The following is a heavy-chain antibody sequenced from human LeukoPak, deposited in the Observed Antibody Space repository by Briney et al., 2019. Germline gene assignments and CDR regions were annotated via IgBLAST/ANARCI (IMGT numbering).Heavy chain of an antibody. CDR3: ARGLGILTGYYNVRFRPNDAFDI. D-gene: IGHD3-9*01. CDR1: GYTFTSYD. J-gene: IGHJ3*02. Sequence: GASVKVSCKASGYTFTSYDINWVRQATGQGLEWMGWMNPNSGNTGHAQKFQGRVTMTRNTSISTAYMELSSLRSEDTAVYYCARGLGILTGYYNVRFRPNDAFDIWGQGTMVTVSS. V-gene: IGHV1-8*01. CDR2: MNPNSGNT.